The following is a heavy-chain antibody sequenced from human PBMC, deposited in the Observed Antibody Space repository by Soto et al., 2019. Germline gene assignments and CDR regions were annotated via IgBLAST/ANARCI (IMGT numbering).Heavy chain of an antibody. V-gene: IGHV4-39*01. J-gene: IGHJ4*02. D-gene: IGHD2-15*01. CDR2: IYYSGNT. CDR3: MGVAAGDYFDY. Sequence: QLQLQESGPGLVKPSETLSLTCTVSGGSISSSSYYWGWIRQPPGKGLEWIGSIYYSGNTYYNPSLKSRVTISVDTSKNEFSLKLSAVAGADTAVYYCMGVAAGDYFDYWGQGALVTVSS. CDR1: GGSISSSSYY.